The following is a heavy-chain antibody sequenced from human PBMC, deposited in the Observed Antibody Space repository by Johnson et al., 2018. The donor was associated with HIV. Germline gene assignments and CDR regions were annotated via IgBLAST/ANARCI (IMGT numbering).Heavy chain of an antibody. CDR2: ITNRGSPT. CDR3: ASPWYYDMYAFDI. V-gene: IGHV3-48*04. CDR1: GLTFTSYL. Sequence: MLLVESAGGLVQPGGSLRLSCAASGLTFTSYLMSRVRQAPAPRLVCIPLITNRGSPTSPVHSVNRRFTISRDNAKNSLYLQMNSLRAEDTAVYYCASPWYYDMYAFDIWGQGTLVTVSS. D-gene: IGHD3-22*01. J-gene: IGHJ3*02.